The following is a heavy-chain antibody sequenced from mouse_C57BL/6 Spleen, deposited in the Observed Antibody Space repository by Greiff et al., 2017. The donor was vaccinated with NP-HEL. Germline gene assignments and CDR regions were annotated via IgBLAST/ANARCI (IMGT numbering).Heavy chain of an antibody. J-gene: IGHJ2*01. V-gene: IGHV1-26*01. CDR3: ARWPVVATKDY. D-gene: IGHD1-1*01. CDR1: GYTFTDYY. CDR2: INPNNGGT. Sequence: EVQLQQSGPELVKPGASVKISCKASGYTFTDYYMNWVKQSHGKSLEWIGDINPNNGGTSYNQKFKGKATLTVDKSSSTAYMELRSLTSEDSAVYYCARWPVVATKDYWGQGTTLTVSS.